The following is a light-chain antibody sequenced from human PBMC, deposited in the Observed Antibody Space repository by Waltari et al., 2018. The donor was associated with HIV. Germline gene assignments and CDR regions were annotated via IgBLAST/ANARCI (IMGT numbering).Light chain of an antibody. J-gene: IGLJ2*01. CDR2: RNN. V-gene: IGLV1-47*03. CDR3: AAWSGSLSGVV. Sequence: QSVLTQPPSASGTPGQRVTISCSGSSSNIGSYYVYWYQQLPGTAPKLLIYRNNQRPSGVPDRFSGSKSGTSGSLAISGLWSEDEADYFCAAWSGSLSGVVFGGGTELTVL. CDR1: SSNIGSYY.